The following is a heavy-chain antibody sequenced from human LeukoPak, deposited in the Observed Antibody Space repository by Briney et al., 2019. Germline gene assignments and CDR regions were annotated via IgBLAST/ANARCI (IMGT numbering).Heavy chain of an antibody. CDR3: ARDGSGWYGAKDY. D-gene: IGHD6-19*01. Sequence: NPSETLSLTCAVYGGSFSGYYWSWIRQPPGKGLEWIGEINHSGSTNYNPSLKSRVTISVGTSKNQFSLKLSSVTAADTAVYYCARDGSGWYGAKDYWGQGTLVTVSS. V-gene: IGHV4-34*01. CDR2: INHSGST. J-gene: IGHJ4*02. CDR1: GGSFSGYY.